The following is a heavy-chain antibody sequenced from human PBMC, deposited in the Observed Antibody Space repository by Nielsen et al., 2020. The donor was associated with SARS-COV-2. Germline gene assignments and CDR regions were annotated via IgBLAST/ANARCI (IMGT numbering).Heavy chain of an antibody. D-gene: IGHD3-3*01. V-gene: IGHV3-74*01. CDR2: INSDGSST. CDR1: GFTFQSYW. CDR3: TRSAKFWKTSYYYYYMDV. J-gene: IGHJ6*03. Sequence: GGSLRLSCTASGFTFQSYWVHWVRQVPGKGLEWISRINSDGSSTTYEDSVKGRFTISRDNAKNTLYLQMRSLRAEDTAVYYCTRSAKFWKTSYYYYYMDVWGKGTTVSVSS.